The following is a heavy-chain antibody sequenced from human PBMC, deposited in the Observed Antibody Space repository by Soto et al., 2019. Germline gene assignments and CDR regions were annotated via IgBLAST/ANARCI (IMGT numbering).Heavy chain of an antibody. CDR3: ARRLLGATVTYFDY. D-gene: IGHD1-26*01. CDR2: IDSSGGST. Sequence: EVPLLESGGGLVQAGGSLRLSCAASGFTFNSYAMGWVRQAPGKGLEWVSSIDSSGGSTYYADSVKGRFTMSRDKSKNTLYLQMNSLTAEDTAVYYCARRLLGATVTYFDYWGQGTLVTVSS. J-gene: IGHJ4*01. CDR1: GFTFNSYA. V-gene: IGHV3-23*01.